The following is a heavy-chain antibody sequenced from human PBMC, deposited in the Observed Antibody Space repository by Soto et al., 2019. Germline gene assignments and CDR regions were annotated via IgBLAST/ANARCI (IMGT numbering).Heavy chain of an antibody. V-gene: IGHV1-8*02. J-gene: IGHJ4*02. Sequence: ASVKVSCKASGYTFTSCGISWVRQATGQGLEWMGWMNPNSGNTGYAQKFQGRVTMTRNTSISTAYMELSSLRSEDTAVYYCARAYYGDYDDYWGQGTLVTAPQ. CDR2: MNPNSGNT. D-gene: IGHD4-17*01. CDR3: ARAYYGDYDDY. CDR1: GYTFTSCG.